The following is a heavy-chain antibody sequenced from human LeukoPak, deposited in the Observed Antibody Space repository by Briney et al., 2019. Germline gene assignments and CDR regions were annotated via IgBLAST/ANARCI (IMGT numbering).Heavy chain of an antibody. CDR2: INHGGST. Sequence: PSETLSLTCIVSGYSISSGYYWSWIRQPPGKWLEWIGEINHGGSTNYNPSLKSRVTISVDTSKNQFSLKLSSVTAADTAVYYCARHGRTYYYGSGRGGLDYWGQGTLVTVSS. D-gene: IGHD3-10*01. V-gene: IGHV4-38-2*02. CDR3: ARHGRTYYYGSGRGGLDY. J-gene: IGHJ4*02. CDR1: GYSISSGYY.